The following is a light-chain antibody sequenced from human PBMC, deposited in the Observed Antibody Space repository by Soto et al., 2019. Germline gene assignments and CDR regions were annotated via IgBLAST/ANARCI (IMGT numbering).Light chain of an antibody. V-gene: IGKV3-15*01. Sequence: EIVMTQSPATLSVSTGERATLSCRASHSVSSNLAWYQQKPGQAPRLLIYGASTRATGIPARFSGSGSGTEFTLTVNSLQSEDFAVYYCQQYNNWPPITFGQGTRLEI. CDR1: HSVSSN. CDR3: QQYNNWPPIT. CDR2: GAS. J-gene: IGKJ5*01.